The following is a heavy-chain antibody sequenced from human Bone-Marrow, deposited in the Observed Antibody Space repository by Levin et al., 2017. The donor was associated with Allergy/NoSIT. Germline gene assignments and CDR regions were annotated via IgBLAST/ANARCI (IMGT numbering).Heavy chain of an antibody. D-gene: IGHD2-21*01. V-gene: IGHV3-7*01. CDR3: ASDVSTANYSHYLHY. Sequence: GGSLRLSCVASGFTFSNYWMHWVRQAPGKGLEWVANIKQDGIEKYYVDSVKGRFTISRDSAKSSLYLQMDTLRAEDTAVYFCASDVSTANYSHYLHYWGQGTLVTVSS. CDR1: GFTFSNYW. J-gene: IGHJ4*02. CDR2: IKQDGIEK.